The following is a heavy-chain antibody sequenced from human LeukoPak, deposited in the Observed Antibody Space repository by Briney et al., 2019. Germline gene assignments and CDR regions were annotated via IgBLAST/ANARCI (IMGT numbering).Heavy chain of an antibody. D-gene: IGHD3-10*01. Sequence: GGSLRLSCAASGVTLSDVWMSCVRQVPGKGVEWIGRIKRKIDGGTTDYPAPVKGRFTISRDDSKNTMYLQMNNLKIEDTAVYFCATGGHYFGLWGRGTLVTVSS. CDR3: ATGGHYFGL. CDR1: GVTLSDVW. CDR2: IKRKIDGGTT. J-gene: IGHJ2*01. V-gene: IGHV3-15*05.